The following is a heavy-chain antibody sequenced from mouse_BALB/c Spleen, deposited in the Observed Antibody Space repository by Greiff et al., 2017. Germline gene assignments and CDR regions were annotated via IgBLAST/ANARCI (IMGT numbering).Heavy chain of an antibody. CDR1: GFTFSSYG. J-gene: IGHJ3*01. Sequence: EVNVVESGGGLVQPGGSRKLSCAASGFTFSSYGMSWVRQTPDKRLELVATINSNGGSTYYPDSVKGRFTISRDNAKNTLYLQMSSLKSEDTAMYYCARYDYDAWFAYWGQGTLVTVSA. D-gene: IGHD2-4*01. CDR2: INSNGGST. CDR3: ARYDYDAWFAY. V-gene: IGHV5-6-3*01.